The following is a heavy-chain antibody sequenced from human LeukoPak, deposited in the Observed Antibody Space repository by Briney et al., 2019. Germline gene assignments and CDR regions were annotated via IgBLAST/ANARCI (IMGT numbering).Heavy chain of an antibody. CDR3: AKDLEGIAVAGTGFNWFDP. CDR1: GFTFSSYG. D-gene: IGHD6-19*01. J-gene: IGHJ5*02. Sequence: RRSLRLSCAASGFTFSSYGMHWVRQAPGKGLEWVAVISYDGSNKYYADSVKGRFTISRDNSKNTLYLQMNSLRAEDTAVYYCAKDLEGIAVAGTGFNWFDPWGQGTLVTVSS. V-gene: IGHV3-30*18. CDR2: ISYDGSNK.